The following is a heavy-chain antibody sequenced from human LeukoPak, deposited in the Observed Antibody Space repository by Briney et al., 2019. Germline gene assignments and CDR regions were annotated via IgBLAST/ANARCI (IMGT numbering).Heavy chain of an antibody. D-gene: IGHD3-10*01. J-gene: IGHJ6*02. Sequence: GGSLRLSCSASGFTFSSYAMHWVRQAPGKGLEYVSAISSNGGSTYYADSVKGRFTISRDNSKNTLYLQMSSLRAEDTAVYYCGKPGGYIGYYFYGMDVWGQGTTVTVSS. V-gene: IGHV3-64D*09. CDR3: GKPGGYIGYYFYGMDV. CDR1: GFTFSSYA. CDR2: ISSNGGST.